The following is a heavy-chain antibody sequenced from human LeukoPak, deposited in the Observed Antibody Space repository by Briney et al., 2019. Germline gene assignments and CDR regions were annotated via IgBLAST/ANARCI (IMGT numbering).Heavy chain of an antibody. J-gene: IGHJ5*02. D-gene: IGHD4-17*01. CDR1: GGSISSYY. Sequence: SETLSLTCTVSGGSISSYYWSWLRQPPGKGLVWIGYIYYSGSTNYNPSLKSRVTISVDTSKNQFSLKLSSVTAANTAVYYCAREWVTKARANWFDPWGQGTLVTVSS. CDR3: AREWVTKARANWFDP. CDR2: IYYSGST. V-gene: IGHV4-59*01.